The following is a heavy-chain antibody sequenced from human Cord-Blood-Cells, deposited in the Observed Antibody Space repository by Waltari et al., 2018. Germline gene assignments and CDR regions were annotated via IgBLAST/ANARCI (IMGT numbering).Heavy chain of an antibody. Sequence: QVQLVQSGAEVKKPGSSVKVSCKASGGTFSSYAISWVRQAPGQGLEWMGGIIPIFGTANYAQKFQGRVTITADKPTSTAYMELSSLRSEDTAVYYCARGGSDILTGPDAFDIWGQGTMVTVSS. J-gene: IGHJ3*02. CDR3: ARGGSDILTGPDAFDI. CDR1: GGTFSSYA. V-gene: IGHV1-69*06. CDR2: IIPIFGTA. D-gene: IGHD3-9*01.